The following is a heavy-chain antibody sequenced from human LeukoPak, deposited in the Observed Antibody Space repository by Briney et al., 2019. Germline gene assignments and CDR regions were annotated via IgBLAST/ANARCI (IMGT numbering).Heavy chain of an antibody. CDR3: ARHLTVVVAVFDY. CDR2: ICYSGST. Sequence: SETLSLTCTVSGGSISSSSYYWGWIRQPPGKGLEWIGSICYSGSTYYNPSLKSRVTISVDTSKNQFSLKLSSVTAADTAVYYCARHLTVVVAVFDYWGQGTLVTVSS. V-gene: IGHV4-39*01. CDR1: GGSISSSSYY. D-gene: IGHD2-15*01. J-gene: IGHJ4*02.